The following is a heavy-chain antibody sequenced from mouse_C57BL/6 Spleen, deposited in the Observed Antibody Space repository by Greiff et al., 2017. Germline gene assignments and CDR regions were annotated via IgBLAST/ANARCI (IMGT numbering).Heavy chain of an antibody. CDR2: IDPNSGGT. V-gene: IGHV1-72*01. CDR3: ARSGLLLVRGYFDY. Sequence: QVQLQQPGAELVKPGASVKLSCKASGYTFTSYWMHWVKQRPGRGLEWIGRIDPNSGGTKYNEKFKSKATLTVDNPASTSYMQLSSLTSEDSAVYYCARSGLLLVRGYFDYWGQGTTLTVSS. J-gene: IGHJ2*01. D-gene: IGHD1-1*01. CDR1: GYTFTSYW.